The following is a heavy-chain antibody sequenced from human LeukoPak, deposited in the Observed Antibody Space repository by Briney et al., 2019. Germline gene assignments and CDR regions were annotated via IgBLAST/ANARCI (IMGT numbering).Heavy chain of an antibody. CDR2: ISDSGGST. Sequence: GGSLRLSCAASGFTFRSYAMSSVRQAPGKGLDWVPAISDSGGSTYDADSVKGRFTISRDNSKNTLYLQMNSLRAEDTAVYYCAKDTSIGRYCTNGVCSPFDYWGQGTLVTVSS. V-gene: IGHV3-23*01. CDR1: GFTFRSYA. D-gene: IGHD2-8*01. J-gene: IGHJ4*02. CDR3: AKDTSIGRYCTNGVCSPFDY.